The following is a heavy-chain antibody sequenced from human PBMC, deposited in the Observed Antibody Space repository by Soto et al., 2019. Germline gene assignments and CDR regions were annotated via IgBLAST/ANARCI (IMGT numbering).Heavy chain of an antibody. CDR2: INHSGST. V-gene: IGHV4-34*01. CDR3: ALGINEGGGYDLANWFDP. CDR1: GGSFSGYY. D-gene: IGHD5-12*01. Sequence: PSETLSLTCAVYGGSFSGYYWSWIRQPPGKGLEWIGEINHSGSTNYNPSLKSRVTISVDTSKNQFSLKLSSVTAADTAVYYCALGINEGGGYDLANWFDPWGQGTLVTVSS. J-gene: IGHJ5*02.